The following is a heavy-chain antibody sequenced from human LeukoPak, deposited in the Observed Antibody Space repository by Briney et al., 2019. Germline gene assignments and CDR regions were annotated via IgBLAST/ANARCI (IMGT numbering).Heavy chain of an antibody. CDR3: ARPNRPCGGAVGALYDAFDI. CDR2: ISSSSSYI. Sequence: GGSLRLSCAASGFTFSSYSMNWVRQAPGKGLEWVSSISSSSSYIYYADSVKGRFTISRDNAKNSLYLQMNSLRAEDTAVYYCARPNRPCGGAVGALYDAFDIWGQGTMVTVSS. D-gene: IGHD1-26*01. V-gene: IGHV3-21*01. CDR1: GFTFSSYS. J-gene: IGHJ3*02.